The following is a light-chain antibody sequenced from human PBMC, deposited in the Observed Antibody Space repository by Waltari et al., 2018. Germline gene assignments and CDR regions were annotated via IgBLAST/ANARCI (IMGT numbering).Light chain of an antibody. J-gene: IGKJ1*01. CDR2: WAS. CDR3: QQYYSTPRT. V-gene: IGKV4-1*01. CDR1: QSVLYSSNNTNY. Sequence: DIVMTQSPDSLAVSLGERATINCKSSQSVLYSSNNTNYLAWYQHKPGQPPKLLIYWASTRESGVPDRFSGSGSGTDFTLTISSLQAEDVAVYYCQQYYSTPRTFGQGTKVEIK.